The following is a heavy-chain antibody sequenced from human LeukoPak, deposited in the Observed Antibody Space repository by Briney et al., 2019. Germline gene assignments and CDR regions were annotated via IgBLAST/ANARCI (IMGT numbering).Heavy chain of an antibody. CDR1: GFTFSNYA. V-gene: IGHV3-23*01. J-gene: IGHJ4*02. CDR3: AKDRITSGWHYFDY. CDR2: ISGSGDST. Sequence: PGGSLRLSCAASGFTFSNYAMSWVRQAPGKGLEWVSGISGSGDSTYYTDSVKGRFTISRDNSKNTLYLQINSLRAEDTAVYYCAKDRITSGWHYFDYWGQGTLVTVSS. D-gene: IGHD6-19*01.